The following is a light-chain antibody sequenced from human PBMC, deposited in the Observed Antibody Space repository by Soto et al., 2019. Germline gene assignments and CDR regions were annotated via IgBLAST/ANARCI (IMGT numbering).Light chain of an antibody. Sequence: DIQMTQSPSSLSASVGYRVTITCRSSHIISSWLAWYQQKPGKAPQALIYDASSLKSGVPSRFSGSGSGTDFTLTISSLQPEDFATYYCQQSYSTPPGTFGQGTKVDIK. CDR3: QQSYSTPPGT. V-gene: IGKV1-39*01. J-gene: IGKJ1*01. CDR2: DAS. CDR1: HIISSW.